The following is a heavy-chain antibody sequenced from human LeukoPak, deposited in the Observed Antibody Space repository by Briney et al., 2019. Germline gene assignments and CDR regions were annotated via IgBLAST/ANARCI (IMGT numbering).Heavy chain of an antibody. CDR2: ISYDGSNE. J-gene: IGHJ4*02. CDR3: AKGLGHVAVVTADGHFDY. V-gene: IGHV3-30*04. D-gene: IGHD2-21*02. CDR1: GFTFSSYV. Sequence: GGSLRLSCAASGFTFSSYVMHWVRQAPGKGLEWVAIISYDGSNEYYADSVKGRFTISRDNSKNTLYLQMNSLRPDDTALYYCAKGLGHVAVVTADGHFDYWGQGTLVTVSS.